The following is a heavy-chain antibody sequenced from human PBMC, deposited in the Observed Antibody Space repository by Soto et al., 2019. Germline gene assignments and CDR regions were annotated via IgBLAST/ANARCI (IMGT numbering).Heavy chain of an antibody. CDR1: GYTFTSYG. D-gene: IGHD3-22*01. Sequence: ASVKVSCKASGYTFTSYGISWVRQAPGRGLEWMGWISAYNGNTNYAQKLQGRVTMTTDTSTSTAYMELRSLRSDDTAVYYCARFSSGYYDSSGAQHWGQGTLVTVSS. CDR2: ISAYNGNT. CDR3: ARFSSGYYDSSGAQH. V-gene: IGHV1-18*01. J-gene: IGHJ1*01.